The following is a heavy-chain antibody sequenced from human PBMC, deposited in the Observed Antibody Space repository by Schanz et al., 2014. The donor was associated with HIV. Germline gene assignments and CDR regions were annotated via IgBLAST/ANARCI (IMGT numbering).Heavy chain of an antibody. CDR1: GFTFNNYG. CDR3: ARENWYLDL. V-gene: IGHV3-72*01. J-gene: IGHJ2*01. Sequence: EVQLVESGGGVVQPGRSLRLSCTASGFTFNNYGMQWVRQAPGGGLEWVGRIQTKPNSHTTEFAASVEGRFTMSRDESKSSVTLQMNSLKAEDTAVYYCARENWYLDLWGRGTLVTVSS. CDR2: IQTKPNSHTT.